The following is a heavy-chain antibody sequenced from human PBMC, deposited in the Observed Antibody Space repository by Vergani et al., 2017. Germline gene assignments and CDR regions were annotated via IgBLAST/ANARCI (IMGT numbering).Heavy chain of an antibody. D-gene: IGHD2-21*02. CDR3: ARPGVEYCGGDCYRT. CDR1: GFTFSSYG. CDR2: IWYDGSNK. Sequence: QVQLVESGGGVVQPGRSLRLSCAASGFTFSSYGMHWVRQAPGKGLEWVAVIWYDGSNKYYADSVKGRFTISRDNSKNTLYLQMNSLRAEDTAVYYCARPGVEYCGGDCYRTWGQGTLVTVSS. J-gene: IGHJ5*02. V-gene: IGHV3-33*01.